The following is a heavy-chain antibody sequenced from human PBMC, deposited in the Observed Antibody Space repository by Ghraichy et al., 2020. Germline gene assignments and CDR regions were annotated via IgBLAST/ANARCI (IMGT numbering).Heavy chain of an antibody. CDR2: ISVSGGST. Sequence: ESLNISCAASGFTFSSYAVNWVRQAPGKGLEWVSTISVSGGSTYYADSVKGRFTISRDNSKNTVFLQMSSLGAEDPAVYYCAKDGYGDYWYFDLWGRGTLVTVSS. CDR1: GFTFSSYA. J-gene: IGHJ2*01. CDR3: AKDGYGDYWYFDL. D-gene: IGHD4-17*01. V-gene: IGHV3-23*01.